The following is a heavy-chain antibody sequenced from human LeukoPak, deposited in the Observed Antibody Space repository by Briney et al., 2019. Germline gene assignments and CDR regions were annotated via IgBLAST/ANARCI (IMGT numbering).Heavy chain of an antibody. CDR3: ARQGLYYYDSSGPDAFNI. Sequence: SETLSLTCAVSGYSISSGYYWGWIRQPPGKGLGWIASLYHSGSTYDNPSIKSRVTISVDTSKNQSSLKLSSVTAADTAVYYCARQGLYYYDSSGPDAFNIWGQGTMVTVSS. CDR2: LYHSGST. J-gene: IGHJ3*02. CDR1: GYSISSGYY. D-gene: IGHD3-22*01. V-gene: IGHV4-38-2*01.